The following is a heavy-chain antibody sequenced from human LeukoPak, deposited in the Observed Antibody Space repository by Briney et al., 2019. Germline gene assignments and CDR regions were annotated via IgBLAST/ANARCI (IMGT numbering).Heavy chain of an antibody. CDR2: IWYDVNHK. J-gene: IGHJ3*02. CDR3: ARAYGDYARGALDI. D-gene: IGHD4-17*01. V-gene: IGHV3-33*01. CDR1: GSTFNSNG. Sequence: PAGTLTLSCAASGSTFNSNGIHWVRQAPGKGQDWVAVIWYDVNHKYYANSVKGRFIISRDNSKNTLFLQMNSLRAEDTAIYFCARAYGDYARGALDIWGQGTLVTVSS.